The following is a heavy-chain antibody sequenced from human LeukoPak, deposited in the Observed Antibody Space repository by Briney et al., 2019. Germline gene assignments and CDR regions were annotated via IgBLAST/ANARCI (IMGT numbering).Heavy chain of an antibody. V-gene: IGHV3-20*04. J-gene: IGHJ6*04. Sequence: GGSLRLSCAASGFPFDDYGMSWVRQAPGKGLEWVSGINWNGGSTGYADSVKGRFTISRDNAKNSLYLQMNSLRAEDTAVYYCAELGITMIGGVWGKGTTVTISS. CDR3: AELGITMIGGV. CDR2: INWNGGST. CDR1: GFPFDDYG. D-gene: IGHD3-10*02.